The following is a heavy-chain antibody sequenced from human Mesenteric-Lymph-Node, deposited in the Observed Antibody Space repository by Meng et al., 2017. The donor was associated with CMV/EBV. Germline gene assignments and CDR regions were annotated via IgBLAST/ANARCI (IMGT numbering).Heavy chain of an antibody. CDR2: ISSSGTT. D-gene: IGHD2-2*01. CDR3: AKGCSSSSCYYLDY. Sequence: GGSLRLSCAASGFTVSSNYMSWVRQAPGKGLEWVSAISSSGTTFYADSVKGRFTISRDNSKNTIHLQMNSLRAEDTAVYYCAKGCSSSSCYYLDYWGPGALVTVSS. J-gene: IGHJ4*02. V-gene: IGHV3-53*01. CDR1: GFTVSSNY.